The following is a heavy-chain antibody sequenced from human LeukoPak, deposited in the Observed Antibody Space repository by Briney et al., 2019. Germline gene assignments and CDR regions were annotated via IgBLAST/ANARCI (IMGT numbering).Heavy chain of an antibody. CDR3: ARAEETTEFDY. D-gene: IGHD1-14*01. CDR1: GYSISNGYY. J-gene: IGHJ4*02. V-gene: IGHV4-38-2*02. CDR2: IYYSGST. Sequence: SETLSLTCTVSGYSISNGYYWGWIRQPPGKGLEWIGSIYYSGSTYYNPSLKSRVTISVDTSKNQFSLKLSSVTAADTAVYYCARAEETTEFDYWGQGTLVTVSS.